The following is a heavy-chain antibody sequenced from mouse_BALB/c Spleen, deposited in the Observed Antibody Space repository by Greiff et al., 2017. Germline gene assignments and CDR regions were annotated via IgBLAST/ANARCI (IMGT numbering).Heavy chain of an antibody. J-gene: IGHJ3*01. V-gene: IGHV1-9*01. D-gene: IGHD3-1*01. CDR1: GYTFSSYW. Sequence: QVQLQQSGAELMKPGASVKISCKATGYTFSSYWIEWVKQRPGHGLEWIGEILPGSGSTNYNEKFKGKATFTADTSSNTAYMQLSSLTSEDSAVYYCASPGGLRAWFAYWGQGTLVTVSA. CDR2: ILPGSGST. CDR3: ASPGGLRAWFAY.